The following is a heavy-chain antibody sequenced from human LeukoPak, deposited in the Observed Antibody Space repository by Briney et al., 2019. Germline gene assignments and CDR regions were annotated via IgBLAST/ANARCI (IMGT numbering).Heavy chain of an antibody. Sequence: GGSLRLSCAASGFTFSSHAMSWVRQVPGKGLEWVSALSGSGDSTYYAASVRGRFTISRDNAKNSLYLQMDSLRAEDTAVYYRARDPNILMGANFHSWGQGTLVTVSS. V-gene: IGHV3-23*01. CDR2: LSGSGDST. D-gene: IGHD1-26*01. CDR1: GFTFSSHA. J-gene: IGHJ4*02. CDR3: ARDPNILMGANFHS.